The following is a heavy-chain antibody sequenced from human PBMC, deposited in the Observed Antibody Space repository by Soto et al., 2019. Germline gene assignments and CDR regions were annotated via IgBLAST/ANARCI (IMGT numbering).Heavy chain of an antibody. Sequence: GESLKISCKSSGYSFTDYWIGWVRQMPGKGLEWMGIIYPGDSDARYSPSFQGQVTISVDTSINTAFLRWNSLTASDTAMYYCARQANYNILTGYFYYFDYWGQGSLVTVSS. D-gene: IGHD3-9*01. J-gene: IGHJ4*02. CDR1: GYSFTDYW. CDR2: IYPGDSDA. CDR3: ARQANYNILTGYFYYFDY. V-gene: IGHV5-51*01.